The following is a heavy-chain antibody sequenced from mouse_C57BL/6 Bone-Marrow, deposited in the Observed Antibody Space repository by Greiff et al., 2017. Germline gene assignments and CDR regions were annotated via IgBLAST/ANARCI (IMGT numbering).Heavy chain of an antibody. V-gene: IGHV1-63*01. CDR2: IYPGGGYT. CDR3: ARSSQGYFDV. Sequence: VQLQQSGAELVRPGTSVKMSCKASGYTFTNYWIGWAKQRPGHGLEWIGDIYPGGGYTNYNEKFKGKATLTADKSSSTAYMQFSSLTSEDSAIYYCARSSQGYFDVWGTGTTVTVSS. D-gene: IGHD3-2*02. J-gene: IGHJ1*03. CDR1: GYTFTNYW.